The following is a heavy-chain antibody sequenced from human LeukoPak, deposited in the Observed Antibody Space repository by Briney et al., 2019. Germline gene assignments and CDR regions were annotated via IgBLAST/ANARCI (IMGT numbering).Heavy chain of an antibody. V-gene: IGHV3-11*01. CDR3: ARTSSPYYDFWSGYLDLDY. Sequence: KPGGSLRLSCAASGFTFSDYYMSRIRQAPGKGLEWVSYISSSGSTIYYADSVKGRFTISRDNAKNSLYLQMNSLRAEDTAVYYCARTSSPYYDFWSGYLDLDYWGQGTLVTVSS. J-gene: IGHJ4*02. D-gene: IGHD3-3*01. CDR2: ISSSGSTI. CDR1: GFTFSDYY.